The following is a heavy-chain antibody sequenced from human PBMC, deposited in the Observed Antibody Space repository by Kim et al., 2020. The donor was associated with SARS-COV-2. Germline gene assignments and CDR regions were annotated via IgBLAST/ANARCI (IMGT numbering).Heavy chain of an antibody. Sequence: SETLSLTCTVSGGSISSSSYYWGWIRQPPGKGLEWIGSIYYSGSTYYNPSLKSRVTISVDTSKNQFSLKLSSVTAADTAVYYCSGSGLQTVDYWGQGTLVTVSS. J-gene: IGHJ4*02. CDR1: GGSISSSSYY. D-gene: IGHD2-15*01. CDR3: SGSGLQTVDY. CDR2: IYYSGST. V-gene: IGHV4-39*01.